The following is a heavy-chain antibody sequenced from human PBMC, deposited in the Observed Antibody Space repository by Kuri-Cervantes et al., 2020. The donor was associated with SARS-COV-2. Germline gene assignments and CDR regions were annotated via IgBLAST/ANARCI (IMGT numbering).Heavy chain of an antibody. CDR3: AKDQRTYYDFWSGPQAGMDV. CDR2: ISSNGGST. V-gene: IGHV3-64D*09. CDR1: GFTFSSYA. D-gene: IGHD3-3*01. Sequence: GESLKISCAASGFTFSSYAMHWVRQAPRKGLEYVSAISSNGGSTYYADSVKGRFTISRDNSKNTLYLQMSSLRAEDTAVYYCAKDQRTYYDFWSGPQAGMDVWGQGTTVTVSS. J-gene: IGHJ6*02.